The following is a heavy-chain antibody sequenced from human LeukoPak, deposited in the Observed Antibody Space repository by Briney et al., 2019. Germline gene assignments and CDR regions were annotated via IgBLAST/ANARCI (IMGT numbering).Heavy chain of an antibody. CDR2: IYPGDSDT. CDR3: ARHEGGMDV. V-gene: IGHV5-51*01. CDR1: GYTFTSNW. Sequence: GESLKISCKGSGYTFTSNWVAWVRQMPGKGLEWMGSIYPGDSDTRNSPSFQGQVTISADKSISTVYLQWSSLKASDSAMYYCARHEGGMDVWGQGTTVTVSS. J-gene: IGHJ6*02.